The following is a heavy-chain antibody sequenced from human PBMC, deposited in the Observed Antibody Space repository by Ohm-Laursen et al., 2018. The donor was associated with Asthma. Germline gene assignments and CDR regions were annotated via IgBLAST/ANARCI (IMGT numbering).Heavy chain of an antibody. CDR1: GFTFSSYT. J-gene: IGHJ4*02. CDR3: ARVVYYGDYVGDNSPFDY. CDR2: VSGLDSGAHT. Sequence: SLRLSCSAPGFTFSSYTMSWVRQAPGKGLEWLSIVSGLDSGAHTYYADSVKGRFTISRDNSKSTLFLQMNSLRAEDTAVYYCARVVYYGDYVGDNSPFDYWGQGTLVTVSS. D-gene: IGHD4-17*01. V-gene: IGHV3-23*01.